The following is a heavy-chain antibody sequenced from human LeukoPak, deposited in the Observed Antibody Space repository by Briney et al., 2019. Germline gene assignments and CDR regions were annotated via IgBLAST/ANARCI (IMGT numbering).Heavy chain of an antibody. CDR1: GFIFSSYT. Sequence: PGGSLRLSCAASGFIFSSYTMHWVRQAPGKGLEWVAFLSYDENNKNYADSVKGRFTISRDTSKNTLYLQMNSLRTEDTAVYYCARDQHFYGGRYYPDDAFDIWGQGTTVTVSS. CDR3: ARDQHFYGGRYYPDDAFDI. J-gene: IGHJ3*02. D-gene: IGHD1-26*01. CDR2: LSYDENNK. V-gene: IGHV3-30-3*01.